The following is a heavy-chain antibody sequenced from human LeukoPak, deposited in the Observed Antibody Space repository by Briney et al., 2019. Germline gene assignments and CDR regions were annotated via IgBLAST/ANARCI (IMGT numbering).Heavy chain of an antibody. CDR2: IKQDGSEK. CDR3: ARVLYDSSGFYSGAFDY. D-gene: IGHD3-22*01. Sequence: PGGSLRLSCAASGFTFSVYWMSWVRQAPGKGLEWVANIKQDGSEKYYVDSVKGRFTISRGNAKNSLYLQMNSLRAEDTAVYYCARVLYDSSGFYSGAFDYWGQGTLVTVSS. V-gene: IGHV3-7*03. J-gene: IGHJ4*02. CDR1: GFTFSVYW.